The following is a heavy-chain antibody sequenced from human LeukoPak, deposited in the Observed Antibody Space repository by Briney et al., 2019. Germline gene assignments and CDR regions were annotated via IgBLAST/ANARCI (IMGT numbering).Heavy chain of an antibody. Sequence: RGSLRLSSAASGVTFSDDAMNSGRETPGKGLGWVSGISTTDATTSYADSVKGRFTISRDNSKNTLYLQMNSLRAEDTAKYYCAKAISGYDSLDYWGQGPRVTVSS. CDR1: GVTFSDDA. CDR2: ISTTDATT. D-gene: IGHD5-12*01. V-gene: IGHV3-23*01. J-gene: IGHJ4*02. CDR3: AKAISGYDSLDY.